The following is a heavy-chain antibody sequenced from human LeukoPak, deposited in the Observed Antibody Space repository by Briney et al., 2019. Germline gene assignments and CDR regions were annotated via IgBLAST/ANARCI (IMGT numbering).Heavy chain of an antibody. D-gene: IGHD1-14*01. V-gene: IGHV4-4*07. Sequence: SETLSLTCTVSGGSISAYYWTWIRQPAGKGLEWIGRIFPSGNTNYNPSLKSRVTLSVGTSKNQSSLKLTTGPAADPAAFYCSRNTGIDWGQGTLVTAS. CDR3: SRNTGID. CDR1: GGSISAYY. CDR2: IFPSGNT. J-gene: IGHJ4*02.